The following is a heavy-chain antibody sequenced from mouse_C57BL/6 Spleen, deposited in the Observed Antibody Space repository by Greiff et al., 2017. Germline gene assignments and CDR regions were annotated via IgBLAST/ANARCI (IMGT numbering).Heavy chain of an antibody. V-gene: IGHV1-39*01. CDR1: GYSFTDYN. CDR3: AREGVYDGYAWFAY. Sequence: QLQQSGPELVKPGASVKISCKASGYSFTDYNMNWVKQSNGKSLEWIGVINPNYGTTSYNQKFKGKATLTVDQSSSTAYMQLNSLTSEDSAVYYCAREGVYDGYAWFAYWGQGTLVTVSA. D-gene: IGHD2-3*01. CDR2: INPNYGTT. J-gene: IGHJ3*01.